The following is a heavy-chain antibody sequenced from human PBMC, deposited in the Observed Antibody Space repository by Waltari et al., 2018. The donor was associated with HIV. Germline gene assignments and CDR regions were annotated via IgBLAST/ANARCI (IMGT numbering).Heavy chain of an antibody. D-gene: IGHD2-15*01. Sequence: EVQLVESGGHLVQPGGSLRLSCAASGFTFTSYWMHWVRQAPGKGLVWVSRSNRDATSTAYADSVKGRFTISRDNAKNTLYLQMNSLRAEDTAVYYCARGFRVGCSDATCYSHYWGQGTLVTVSS. CDR3: ARGFRVGCSDATCYSHY. CDR2: SNRDATST. CDR1: GFTFTSYW. V-gene: IGHV3-74*01. J-gene: IGHJ4*02.